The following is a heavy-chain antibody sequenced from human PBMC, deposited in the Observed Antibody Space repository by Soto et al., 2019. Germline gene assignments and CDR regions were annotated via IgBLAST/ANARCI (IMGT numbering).Heavy chain of an antibody. CDR2: IKQDGSEK. V-gene: IGHV3-7*01. D-gene: IGHD3-9*01. CDR1: GFTFSSYW. Sequence: PGGLLRLSCAASGFTFSSYWMSWVRQAPGKGLEWVANIKQDGSEKYYVDSVKGRFTISRDNAKNSLYLQMNSLRAEDTAVYYCARGLRYFDWLDNWFDPWGQGTLVTVSS. J-gene: IGHJ5*02. CDR3: ARGLRYFDWLDNWFDP.